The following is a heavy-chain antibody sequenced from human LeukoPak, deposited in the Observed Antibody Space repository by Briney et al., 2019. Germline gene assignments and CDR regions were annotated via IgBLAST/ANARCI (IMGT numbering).Heavy chain of an antibody. Sequence: GGSLRLSCAASGFTFNYYNMSWVRQAPGKGLEWVSAISGSGGSTYYADSVKGRFTISRDNSKNTLYLQMNSLRAEDTAVYYCAKDSGYYGSGNHDYWGQGTLVTVSS. CDR2: ISGSGGST. CDR1: GFTFNYYN. J-gene: IGHJ4*02. V-gene: IGHV3-23*01. D-gene: IGHD3-10*01. CDR3: AKDSGYYGSGNHDY.